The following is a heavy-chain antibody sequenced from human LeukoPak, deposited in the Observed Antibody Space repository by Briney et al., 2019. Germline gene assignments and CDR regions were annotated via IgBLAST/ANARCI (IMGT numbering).Heavy chain of an antibody. Sequence: SETLSLTCTVSGGSISSSSYYWGWVRQPPGKGLEWIGSIYYSGSAYYNSALNSRLTISVDTSKNQFSLNLASVTAADTAVYYCASHRHNGGHHFWGQETLVTVSS. CDR3: ASHRHNGGHHF. J-gene: IGHJ4*02. CDR1: GGSISSSSYY. CDR2: IYYSGSA. D-gene: IGHD3-16*01. V-gene: IGHV4-39*01.